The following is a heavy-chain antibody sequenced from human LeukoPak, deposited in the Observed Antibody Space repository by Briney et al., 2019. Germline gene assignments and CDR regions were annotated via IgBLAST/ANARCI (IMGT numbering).Heavy chain of an antibody. Sequence: PGGSLRLSCAASGFTFSSYWMHWVRQAPGKGLEWVSSISSSSSYIYYADSVKGRFTISRDNAKNSLYLQMNSLRAEDTAVYYCARVCSGGSCYSVGYWGQGTLVTVSS. J-gene: IGHJ4*02. CDR3: ARVCSGGSCYSVGY. CDR2: ISSSSSYI. V-gene: IGHV3-21*01. D-gene: IGHD2-15*01. CDR1: GFTFSSYW.